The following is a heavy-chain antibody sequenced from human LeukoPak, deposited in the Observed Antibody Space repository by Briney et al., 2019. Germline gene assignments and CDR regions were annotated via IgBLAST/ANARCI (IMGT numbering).Heavy chain of an antibody. Sequence: GGSLRLSCAASGFTFSSYGMHWVRQAPGKGLEWVAVISYDGSNKYYADSVKGRFTISRDNSKNTLYLQMNSLRAEDTAVYYCAKELGTVTDSWGQGTLVTVSS. CDR3: AKELGTVTDS. CDR1: GFTFSSYG. J-gene: IGHJ5*01. CDR2: ISYDGSNK. D-gene: IGHD4-17*01. V-gene: IGHV3-30*18.